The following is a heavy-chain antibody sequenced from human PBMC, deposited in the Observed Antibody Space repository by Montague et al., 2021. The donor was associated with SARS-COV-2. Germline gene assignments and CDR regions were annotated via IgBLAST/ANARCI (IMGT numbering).Heavy chain of an antibody. J-gene: IGHJ4*01. CDR1: DGSFSDYY. Sequence: SETLSLTCTVYDGSFSDYYWTWIRQPPGKGLEWIGDINHRGSTNYIPSLKSRVTISVDTSKNQFSLKMTSVTAADTAVYYCASGRQHITMVVVVLSGGGYYFDFWGRGTLVTVSS. CDR3: ASGRQHITMVVVVLSGGGYYFDF. V-gene: IGHV4-34*01. D-gene: IGHD3-22*01. CDR2: INHRGST.